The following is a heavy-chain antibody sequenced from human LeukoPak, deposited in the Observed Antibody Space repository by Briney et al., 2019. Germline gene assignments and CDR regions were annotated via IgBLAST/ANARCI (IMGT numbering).Heavy chain of an antibody. CDR2: IKSKSDGGTI. D-gene: IGHD3-10*01. CDR1: GFTFSNAW. CDR3: TTYSPMVRELKHYYYMDV. V-gene: IGHV3-15*01. Sequence: PGGSLRLSCAASGFTFSNAWMSWVRQAPGTGLEWVGRIKSKSDGGTIGYAAPVKGRFTISRDDSKNTLYLQMNSLQTEDTAVYYCTTYSPMVRELKHYYYMDVWGKGTTVTISS. J-gene: IGHJ6*03.